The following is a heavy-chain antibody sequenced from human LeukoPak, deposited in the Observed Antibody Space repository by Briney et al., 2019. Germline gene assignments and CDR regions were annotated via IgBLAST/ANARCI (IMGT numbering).Heavy chain of an antibody. CDR1: GFSFSDYS. D-gene: IGHD4-17*01. Sequence: GGSLRLSCVASGFSFSDYSMNWVRQAPGKGLEWISYILNTGTLINYAESVKGRFTISRDNAKNSLYLQLNSLRDEDTAVYYCARAVYGFDAFDIWGQGTMVTVSS. CDR2: ILNTGTLI. CDR3: ARAVYGFDAFDI. V-gene: IGHV3-48*02. J-gene: IGHJ3*02.